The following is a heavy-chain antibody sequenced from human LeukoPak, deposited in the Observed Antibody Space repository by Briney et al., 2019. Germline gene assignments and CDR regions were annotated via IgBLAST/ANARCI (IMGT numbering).Heavy chain of an antibody. CDR2: ISGSGGST. Sequence: AGGSLRLSCAASGFTFSSYAMSWVRQAPGKGLEWVSAISGSGGSTYYADSVKGRFTISRDNSKNTLYLQMNSLRAEDTAVYYCARSILPMGYFDYWGQGALVTVSS. J-gene: IGHJ4*02. CDR1: GFTFSSYA. CDR3: ARSILPMGYFDY. V-gene: IGHV3-23*01.